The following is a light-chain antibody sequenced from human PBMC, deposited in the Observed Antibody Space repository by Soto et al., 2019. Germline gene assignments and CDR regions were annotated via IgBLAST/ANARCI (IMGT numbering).Light chain of an antibody. J-gene: IGKJ1*01. CDR2: GAS. CDR1: QNVGNH. V-gene: IGKV3-15*01. CDR3: LQSKKWPPWT. Sequence: EIVMTQSPATLSVSPGERVTLSCRASQNVGNHLAWYQQKLGQAPRLLIYGASTRATGFPDRFSGSGSGTEFNLTISSLQSEDFAFYYCLQSKKWPPWTFGQGTKVEIK.